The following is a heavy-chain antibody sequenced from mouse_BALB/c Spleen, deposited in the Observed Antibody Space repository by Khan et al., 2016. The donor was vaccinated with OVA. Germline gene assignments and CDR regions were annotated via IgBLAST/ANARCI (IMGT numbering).Heavy chain of an antibody. D-gene: IGHD2-14*01. J-gene: IGHJ3*01. CDR1: GYSITSGYG. V-gene: IGHV3-2*02. Sequence: VQLKESGPGLVKPSQSLSLTCTVTGYSITSGYGWNWIRQFPGNKLEWMGYISYSGSTNYNPSLKSRISITRDTSKNQFFLQLNSVTTEDTATYYCARSGRYDGWGQGTLVTVSA. CDR2: ISYSGST. CDR3: ARSGRYDG.